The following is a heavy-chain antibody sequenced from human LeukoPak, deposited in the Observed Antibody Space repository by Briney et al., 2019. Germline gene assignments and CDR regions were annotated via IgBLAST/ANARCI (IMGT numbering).Heavy chain of an antibody. J-gene: IGHJ5*02. D-gene: IGHD4-23*01. V-gene: IGHV1-69*04. Sequence: EASVKVSCKASGGTFSSYAISWVRQAPGQGLEWMGRIIPILGIANYAQKFQGRVTITADKSTSTAYMELSSLRSEDTAVYYCARDGGNSGWFDPWGQGTLVTVSS. CDR3: ARDGGNSGWFDP. CDR2: IIPILGIA. CDR1: GGTFSSYA.